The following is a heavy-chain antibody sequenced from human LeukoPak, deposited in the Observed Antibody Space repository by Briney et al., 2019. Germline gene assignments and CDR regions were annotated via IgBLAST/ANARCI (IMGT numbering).Heavy chain of an antibody. CDR1: GFTFSSYA. Sequence: GGSLRLSCAASGFTFSSYAMHWARQAPGKGLEWVAVISYDGSNKYYADSVKGRFTISRDNSKNTLYLQMNSLRAEDTAVYYCARDIYGPDPTFDYWGQGTLVTVSS. J-gene: IGHJ4*02. V-gene: IGHV3-30-3*01. CDR3: ARDIYGPDPTFDY. D-gene: IGHD3-10*01. CDR2: ISYDGSNK.